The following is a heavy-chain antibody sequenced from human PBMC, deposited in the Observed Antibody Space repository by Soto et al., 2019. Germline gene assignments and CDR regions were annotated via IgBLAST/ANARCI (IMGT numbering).Heavy chain of an antibody. J-gene: IGHJ4*02. CDR3: ARDLGVGAASDY. V-gene: IGHV1-18*01. CDR1: GYTFTSYG. D-gene: IGHD1-26*01. CDR2: ISAHNGNT. Sequence: ASVKVSCKASGYTFTSYGISWVRQAPGQGLEWMGWISAHNGNTNHAQKLQGRVTMTTDTSTSTAYMELSSLRSEDTAVYYCARDLGVGAASDYWGQGTLVTVSS.